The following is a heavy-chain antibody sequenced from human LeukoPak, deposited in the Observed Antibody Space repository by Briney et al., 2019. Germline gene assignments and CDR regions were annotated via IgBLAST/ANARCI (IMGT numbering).Heavy chain of an antibody. D-gene: IGHD6-13*01. CDR3: ARDLLRSSRWEGY. Sequence: GGSLRLSCGASGFTLSSYAMHWVRQAPGKGLGWVALISYDGGNKDYADSVTGRFPISRDNSKDTLYLQMTSLGAEDTAVYYCARDLLRSSRWEGYWGQGTLVSVFS. CDR1: GFTLSSYA. J-gene: IGHJ4*02. CDR2: ISYDGGNK. V-gene: IGHV3-30-3*01.